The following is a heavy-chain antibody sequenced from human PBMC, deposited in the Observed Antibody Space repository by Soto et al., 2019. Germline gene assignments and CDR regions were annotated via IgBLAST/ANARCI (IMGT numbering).Heavy chain of an antibody. J-gene: IGHJ4*02. D-gene: IGHD5-18*01. CDR3: ARRGYSYGLDY. V-gene: IGHV4-34*01. CDR2: INHSGST. Sequence: ETLSLTCAVYGGSFSGYYWSWIRQPPGKGLEWIGEINHSGSTNYNPSLKSRVTISVDTSKNQFSLKLSSVTAADTAVYYCARRGYSYGLDYWGQGTLVTVSS. CDR1: GGSFSGYY.